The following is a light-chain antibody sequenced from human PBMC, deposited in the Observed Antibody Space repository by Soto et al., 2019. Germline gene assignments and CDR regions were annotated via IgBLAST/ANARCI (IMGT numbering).Light chain of an antibody. CDR1: QSLVYSDGNSY. CDR3: MEGTHWPRT. Sequence: DVVMTQSPLSLPVTLGQPASISCRSSQSLVYSDGNSYLTWFQQRPGQSPRRLIHKVSNRDSGVPDRFSGSGSGTDFTLEISRVEAEDVGIYYCMEGTHWPRTFGQGTKVEIK. J-gene: IGKJ1*01. CDR2: KVS. V-gene: IGKV2-30*01.